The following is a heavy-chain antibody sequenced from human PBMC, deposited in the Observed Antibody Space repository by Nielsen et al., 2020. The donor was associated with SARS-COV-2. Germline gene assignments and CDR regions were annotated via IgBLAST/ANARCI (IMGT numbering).Heavy chain of an antibody. CDR1: GYTLTELS. Sequence: ASVKVSCKVSGYTLTELSMHWVRQAPGKGLEWMGGFDPEDGETIYAQKFQGRVTTTRDMSVNTAYMDLSGLTSDDTAVYYCARGAQQWLADYWGQGTLVTVSS. CDR2: FDPEDGET. J-gene: IGHJ4*02. CDR3: ARGAQQWLADY. D-gene: IGHD6-19*01. V-gene: IGHV1-24*01.